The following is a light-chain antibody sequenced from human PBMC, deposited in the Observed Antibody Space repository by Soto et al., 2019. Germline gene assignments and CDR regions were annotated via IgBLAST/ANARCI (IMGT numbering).Light chain of an antibody. V-gene: IGKV3-15*01. CDR1: QSVSSK. J-gene: IGKJ1*01. CDR2: GAS. Sequence: EIVMTQSTADLSVSPGDRATLSCRASQSVSSKLAWYQQKPGQAPRLLVYGASTRDTAIPARFSGSGSGTEFTLTISRLQSEDFAVYYCQQYSNRPWTFGQGTKVDIK. CDR3: QQYSNRPWT.